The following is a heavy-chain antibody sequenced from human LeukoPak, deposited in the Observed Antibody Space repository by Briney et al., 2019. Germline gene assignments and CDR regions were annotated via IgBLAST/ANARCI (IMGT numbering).Heavy chain of an antibody. Sequence: SETLSLTCTVSGGSISSYYWSWIRQPAGKGLEWIGRIYTSGSTNYNPSLKRRVTMSVDTSKNQFSLKLSSVTAADTAVYYCARDFTSVTIFGVVTEIFDYWGQGTLVTVSS. V-gene: IGHV4-4*07. J-gene: IGHJ4*02. CDR3: ARDFTSVTIFGVVTEIFDY. D-gene: IGHD3-3*01. CDR2: IYTSGST. CDR1: GGSISSYY.